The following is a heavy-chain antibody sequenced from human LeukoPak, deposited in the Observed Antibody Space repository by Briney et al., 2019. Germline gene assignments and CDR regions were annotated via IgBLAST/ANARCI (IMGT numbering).Heavy chain of an antibody. J-gene: IGHJ5*02. CDR1: GFTFSSYS. V-gene: IGHV3-21*01. D-gene: IGHD6-19*01. Sequence: GGSLRLSCAASGFTFSSYSMNWVRQAPGKGLEWVSSISSSSSYIYYADSVKGRFTISRDNAKNSLFLQMNSLRAEDTAVYYCARVGYSSGWYGWFDPLGQGTLATVSS. CDR2: ISSSSSYI. CDR3: ARVGYSSGWYGWFDP.